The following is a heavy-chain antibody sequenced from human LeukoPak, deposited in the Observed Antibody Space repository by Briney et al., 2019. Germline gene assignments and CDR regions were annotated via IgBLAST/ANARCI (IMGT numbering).Heavy chain of an antibody. CDR2: LSPTSSRA. CDR1: GDTFNNYD. Sequence: ASVKVSCKASGDTFNNYDINWVRQATGQGFEWMGWLSPTSSRAGSAQKFQGRVTFTRDASITTVYMELRSLRSDDTAVYYCARVPPFGDFWGSGDYWGQGTLVTVSS. CDR3: ARVPPFGDFWGSGDY. D-gene: IGHD3-3*01. V-gene: IGHV1-8*03. J-gene: IGHJ4*02.